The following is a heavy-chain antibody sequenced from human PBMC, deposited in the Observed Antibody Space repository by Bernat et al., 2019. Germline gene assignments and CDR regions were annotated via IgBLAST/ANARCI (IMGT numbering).Heavy chain of an antibody. CDR1: GFTFSSYA. V-gene: IGHV3-30*01. CDR3: ARDTLKDY. CDR2: ISYDGSNK. D-gene: IGHD3-16*01. J-gene: IGHJ4*02. Sequence: QVQLVESGGGVVQPGRSLRLSCAASGFTFSSYAMHWVRQAPGKGLEWVAVISYDGSNKYYADSVKGRFTISRDNSKNTLYLQMNSLRAEDTAVYYCARDTLKDYWGQGTLVTVSS.